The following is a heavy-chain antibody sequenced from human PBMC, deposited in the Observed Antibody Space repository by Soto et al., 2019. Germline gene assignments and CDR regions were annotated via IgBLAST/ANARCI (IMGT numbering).Heavy chain of an antibody. V-gene: IGHV1-69*13. Sequence: SVKVSCKASGSTFSSYAISWVRQAPGQGLEWMGGIIPIFGTANYAQKFQGRVTITADESTSTAYMELSSLRSEDTAVYYCAGNTGDSSGYYPYNWFDSWGQGTLVTVSS. CDR1: GSTFSSYA. D-gene: IGHD3-22*01. CDR2: IIPIFGTA. CDR3: AGNTGDSSGYYPYNWFDS. J-gene: IGHJ5*01.